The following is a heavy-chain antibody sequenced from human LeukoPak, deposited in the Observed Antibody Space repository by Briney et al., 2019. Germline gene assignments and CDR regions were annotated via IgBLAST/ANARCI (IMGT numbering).Heavy chain of an antibody. CDR1: GFTFDDYA. D-gene: IGHD3-10*01. Sequence: PGRSLRLSCAASGFTFDDYAMHWVRQAPGKGLEWVSGISCNSGSIGYADSVKGRFTISRDNAKNSLYLQMNSLRAEDTALYYCAKARNGANAFDIWGQGTMVTVSS. V-gene: IGHV3-9*01. J-gene: IGHJ3*02. CDR3: AKARNGANAFDI. CDR2: ISCNSGSI.